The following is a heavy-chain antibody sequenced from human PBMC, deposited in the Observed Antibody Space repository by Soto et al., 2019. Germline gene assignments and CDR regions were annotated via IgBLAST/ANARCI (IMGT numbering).Heavy chain of an antibody. Sequence: PVESVTISCKVSGYNFITNGIVWVLQMPGKGLEWMGVIYPGDSDTRYSPSFQGQVAISADKSVNTAYLQWSSLKASDTAIYYCVRHSGVPEDGTHWGQGTLVTVSS. J-gene: IGHJ1*01. CDR2: IYPGDSDT. CDR1: GYNFITNG. V-gene: IGHV5-51*01. D-gene: IGHD2-2*01. CDR3: VRHSGVPEDGTH.